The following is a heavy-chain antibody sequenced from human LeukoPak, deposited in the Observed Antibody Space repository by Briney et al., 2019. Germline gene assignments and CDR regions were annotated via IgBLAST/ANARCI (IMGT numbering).Heavy chain of an antibody. CDR2: ISSSSSTI. CDR1: GFTFSSFG. J-gene: IGHJ6*03. V-gene: IGHV3-48*04. CDR3: ARVVGGYCSRTSCYSPYYYMDV. D-gene: IGHD2-2*03. Sequence: GGSLRLSCAASGFTFSSFGMNWVRQAPGKGLEWVSYISSSSSTIYYSDSVKGRFTISRDNAKNSLYLQVNSLRAEDTAVYYCARVVGGYCSRTSCYSPYYYMDVWGKGTTVTVSS.